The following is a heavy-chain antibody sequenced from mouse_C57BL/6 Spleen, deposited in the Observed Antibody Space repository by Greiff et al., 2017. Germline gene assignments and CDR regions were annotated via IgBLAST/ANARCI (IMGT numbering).Heavy chain of an antibody. CDR2: ISSGSSTI. CDR1: GFTFSDYG. V-gene: IGHV5-17*01. D-gene: IGHD1-1*01. Sequence: EVKVEESGGGLVKPGGSLKLSCAASGFTFSDYGMHWVSQAPEKGLEWVAYISSGSSTIYYADTVKGRFTISRDNAKNTLFLQMTSLRSEDTAMYYCARPYGSSYGFAYWGQGTLVTVSA. J-gene: IGHJ3*01. CDR3: ARPYGSSYGFAY.